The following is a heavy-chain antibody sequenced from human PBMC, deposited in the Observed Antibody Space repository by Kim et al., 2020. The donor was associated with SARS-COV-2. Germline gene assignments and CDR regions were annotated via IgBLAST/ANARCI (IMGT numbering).Heavy chain of an antibody. CDR2: ISPNSGDT. D-gene: IGHD1-1*01. CDR1: AHTFTGYY. J-gene: IGHJ4*02. CDR3: ARDEAWSWLQLWLAY. V-gene: IGHV1-2*06. Sequence: ASVKVSCKASAHTFTGYYLHWVRQAPGQGLEWMGRISPNSGDTHYAQSFQGRVTMTRDTSINSVYMELSRLTSDDTAVYYCARDEAWSWLQLWLAYWGQGSLVTVSS.